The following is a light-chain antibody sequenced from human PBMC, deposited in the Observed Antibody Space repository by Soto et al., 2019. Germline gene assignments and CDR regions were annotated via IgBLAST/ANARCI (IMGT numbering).Light chain of an antibody. CDR3: QQYDTWPPLT. Sequence: EIVMTQSPSTLSVCPGVRVTLASRASQSVVNNLAWHQQKPGQGPRTLIYGASTRATGILARFSGSGFGTEFTLTISSLQSEDFAVYYCQQYDTWPPLTVGGGTKVEIK. CDR1: QSVVNN. J-gene: IGKJ4*01. V-gene: IGKV3-15*01. CDR2: GAS.